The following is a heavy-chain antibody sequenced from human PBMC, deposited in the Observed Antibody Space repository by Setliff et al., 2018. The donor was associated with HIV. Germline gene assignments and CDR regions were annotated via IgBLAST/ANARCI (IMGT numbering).Heavy chain of an antibody. Sequence: PSVTLSLTCTISGGSFGVYRWSWIRQSAGRGLEWIGRIDSSGTTDYKPSLKGRVAISVDTSRNQFSLRVTSVTAADTAVYFCARDRHSSGLGSYGPWGPGILVTSPQ. D-gene: IGHD3-10*01. J-gene: IGHJ5*02. CDR3: ARDRHSSGLGSYGP. CDR2: IDSSGTT. CDR1: GGSFGVYR. V-gene: IGHV4-4*07.